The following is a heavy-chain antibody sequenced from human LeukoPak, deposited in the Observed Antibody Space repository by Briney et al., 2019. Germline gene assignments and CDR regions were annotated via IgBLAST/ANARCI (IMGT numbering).Heavy chain of an antibody. CDR1: GFTFSCYA. CDR3: AKSGSYFDFDY. CDR2: IDQDGDEK. Sequence: GGSLRLSCAASGFTFSCYAMLWVRQAPGKGLEWVANIDQDGDEKYYVDSVKGRFTISRDNAKNSLYLQMNSLIPEDTAVYYCAKSGSYFDFDYWGQGTLVTVSS. V-gene: IGHV3-7*01. J-gene: IGHJ4*02. D-gene: IGHD1-26*01.